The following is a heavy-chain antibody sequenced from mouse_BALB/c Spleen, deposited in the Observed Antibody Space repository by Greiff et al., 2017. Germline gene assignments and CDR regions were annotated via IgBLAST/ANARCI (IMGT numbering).Heavy chain of an antibody. CDR2: INPSTGYT. D-gene: IGHD2-1*01. Sequence: VQLQQSGAELAKPGASVKMSCKASGYTFTSYWMHWVKQRPGQGLEWIGYINPSTGYTEYNQKFKDKATLTADKSSSTAYMQLSSLTSEDSAVYYCARFYYGNYWYFDVWGAGTTVTVSS. CDR3: ARFYYGNYWYFDV. V-gene: IGHV1-7*01. J-gene: IGHJ1*01. CDR1: GYTFTSYW.